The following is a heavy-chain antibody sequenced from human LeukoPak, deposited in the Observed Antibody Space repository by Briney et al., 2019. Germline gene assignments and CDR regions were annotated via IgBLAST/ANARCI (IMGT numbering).Heavy chain of an antibody. CDR3: ARTPPRSSYGYHYYYYGMDV. Sequence: GASVKVSCKASGGTFSSYAISWVRQAPGQGLEWMGGIIPIFGTANYAQKFQGRVTITADESTSTAYMELSSLRSEDTAVYYCARTPPRSSYGYHYYYYGMDVWGQGTTVTVSS. CDR1: GGTFSSYA. D-gene: IGHD5-18*01. V-gene: IGHV1-69*13. J-gene: IGHJ6*02. CDR2: IIPIFGTA.